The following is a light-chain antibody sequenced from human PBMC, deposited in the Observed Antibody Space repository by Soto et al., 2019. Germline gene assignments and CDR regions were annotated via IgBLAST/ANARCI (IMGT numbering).Light chain of an antibody. V-gene: IGKV3-20*01. CDR3: QQYASSPWT. CDR2: DAS. Sequence: EIALTQSPDTLSLSPGERVTLSCWASQSVRSNYLAWYQQKPGQAPRLVIYDASRRATGTPDRFSGSGSGTDFSLTISRLEPEDFAVYYCQQYASSPWTFXQGTK. CDR1: QSVRSNY. J-gene: IGKJ1*01.